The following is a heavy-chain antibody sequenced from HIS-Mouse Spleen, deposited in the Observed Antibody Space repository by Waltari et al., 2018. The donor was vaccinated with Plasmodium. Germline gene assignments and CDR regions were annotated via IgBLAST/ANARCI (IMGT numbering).Heavy chain of an antibody. J-gene: IGHJ4*02. CDR1: GSSFVSYW. CDR3: ATSGLTGGTYYFDY. Sequence: EVPLVESGGGLVQPGGSLRLSGAASGSSFVSYWMSWVRQAPGKGLEWVANIKQDGSEKYYVDSVKGRFTISRDNAKNSLYLQMNSLRAEDTAVYYCATSGLTGGTYYFDYWGQGTLVTVSS. CDR2: IKQDGSEK. D-gene: IGHD7-27*01. V-gene: IGHV3-7*01.